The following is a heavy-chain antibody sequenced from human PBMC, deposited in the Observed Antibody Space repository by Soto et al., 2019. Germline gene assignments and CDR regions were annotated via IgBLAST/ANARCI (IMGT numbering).Heavy chain of an antibody. CDR3: ARLPLDGFRPCSSVTAF. CDR1: SIYS. Sequence: SIYSVGCVRQANSQGFEWMGGIIPIFDITNYAQKFQGRVTITADESTSTAYMELSSLGSEDTAVYYCARLPLDGFRPCSSVTAFWGKRTSVPGTS. D-gene: IGHD6-6*01. CDR2: IIPIFDIT. J-gene: IGHJ6*03. V-gene: IGHV1-69*01.